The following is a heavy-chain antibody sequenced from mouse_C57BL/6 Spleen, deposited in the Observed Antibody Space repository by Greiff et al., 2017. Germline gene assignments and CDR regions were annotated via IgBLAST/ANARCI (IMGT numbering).Heavy chain of an antibody. CDR2: IDPSDSYT. CDR1: GYTFTSYW. V-gene: IGHV1-69*01. CDR3: AISDAMVTTGLAY. Sequence: QVQLQQPGAELVMPGASVKLSCKASGYTFTSYWMHWVKQRPGQGLEWIGEIDPSDSYTNYNQKFKGKSTLTVDKSSSTAYMQLSSLTSEDSAVYYCAISDAMVTTGLAYWGQGTLVTVSA. J-gene: IGHJ3*01. D-gene: IGHD2-2*01.